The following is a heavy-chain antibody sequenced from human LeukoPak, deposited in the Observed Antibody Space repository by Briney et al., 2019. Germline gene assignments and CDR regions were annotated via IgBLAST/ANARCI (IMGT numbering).Heavy chain of an antibody. D-gene: IGHD1-26*01. CDR2: ISGSGSSV. CDR3: ASSSYYSLDY. Sequence: GGSLRLSCAASGFTFRSCEMNWVRQAPGKGLEWLSYISGSGSSVYYADSVKGRFTISRDNAKNSLYLQMNSLRAEDTAVYYCASSSYYSLDYWGQGTLVTVSS. CDR1: GFTFRSCE. V-gene: IGHV3-48*03. J-gene: IGHJ4*02.